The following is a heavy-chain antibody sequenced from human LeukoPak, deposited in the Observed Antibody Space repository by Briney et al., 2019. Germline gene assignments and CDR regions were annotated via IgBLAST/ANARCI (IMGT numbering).Heavy chain of an antibody. Sequence: SETLSLTCTVSGGSISSYYWSWIRQPPGKGLEWIGYIYYSGSTNYNPSLKSRVTISVDTSKNQFSLKLSSVTAADTAVYYCARHGGRYSSGWYYFDYWGQGTLVTVSS. D-gene: IGHD6-19*01. CDR3: ARHGGRYSSGWYYFDY. CDR1: GGSISSYY. CDR2: IYYSGST. V-gene: IGHV4-59*08. J-gene: IGHJ4*02.